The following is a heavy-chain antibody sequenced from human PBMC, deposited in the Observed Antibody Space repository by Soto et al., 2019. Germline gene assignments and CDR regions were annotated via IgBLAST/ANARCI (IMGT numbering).Heavy chain of an antibody. CDR2: INPNSGGT. D-gene: IGHD1-7*01. J-gene: IGHJ6*02. CDR1: GYTFTGYY. V-gene: IGHV1-2*02. Sequence: PGASVKVSCKASGYTFTGYYMHWVRQAPGQGLEWMGWINPNSGGTNYAQKFQGRVTMTRDTSISTAYMELSRLRSDDTAVYYCARASSITGTTYGYYYGMDVWGQGTTVTVSS. CDR3: ARASSITGTTYGYYYGMDV.